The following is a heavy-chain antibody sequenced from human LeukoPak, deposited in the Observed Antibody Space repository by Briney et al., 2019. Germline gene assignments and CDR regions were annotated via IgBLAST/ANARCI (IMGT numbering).Heavy chain of an antibody. D-gene: IGHD3-22*01. CDR3: AKDDPYYYDSSGSDAFDI. Sequence: GGSLRLSCAASGFTFSSYAMSWVRQAPGKGLEWVSAISGSGGSTYYADSVKGRFTISRDNSKNTLCLQMNSLRAEDTAVYYCAKDDPYYYDSSGSDAFDIWGQGTMVTVSS. CDR2: ISGSGGST. J-gene: IGHJ3*02. V-gene: IGHV3-23*01. CDR1: GFTFSSYA.